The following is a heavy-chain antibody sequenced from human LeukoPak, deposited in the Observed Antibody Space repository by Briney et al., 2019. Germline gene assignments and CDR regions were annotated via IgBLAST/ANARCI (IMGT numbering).Heavy chain of an antibody. CDR1: GGSISSYY. D-gene: IGHD6-19*01. Sequence: SETLSLTCTVSGGSISSYYWSWIRQPPGKGLEWIGYIFYTGSTNYNPSLKSRVTISVDTSKNQFSLQLTSVTAADTAVYYCARVINTGWRQNDRWGQGTLVTVSS. CDR2: IFYTGST. V-gene: IGHV4-59*12. J-gene: IGHJ5*02. CDR3: ARVINTGWRQNDR.